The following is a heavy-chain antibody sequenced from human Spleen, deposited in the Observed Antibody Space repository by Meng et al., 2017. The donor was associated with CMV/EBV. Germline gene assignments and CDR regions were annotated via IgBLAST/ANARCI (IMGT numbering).Heavy chain of an antibody. J-gene: IGHJ4*02. CDR3: VKDRGDVVLKIAYYFDY. V-gene: IGHV3-23*01. CDR1: GFTFSNYA. Sequence: GGSLRLSCAASGFTFSNYAMHWVRQAPGKGLEWVSTISGNGFTTYYADSVRGRFSISRDNSKNTLYLDLNSLRAEDTALYYCVKDRGDVVLKIAYYFDYWGQGTMVTVSS. D-gene: IGHD2-21*01. CDR2: ISGNGFTT.